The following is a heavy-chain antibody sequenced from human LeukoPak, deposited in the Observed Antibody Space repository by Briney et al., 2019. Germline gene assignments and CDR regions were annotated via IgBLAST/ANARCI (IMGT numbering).Heavy chain of an antibody. D-gene: IGHD6-13*01. Sequence: GESLKISCKGSGYSFTSYWIGWVRQMPGKGLEWMGIIYPGDSDTRYSPSFQGQVTISADKSISTAYLQWSSLKASDTAMYYCARGAAAGTDGVPFDYWGQGTLVTVSS. CDR3: ARGAAAGTDGVPFDY. J-gene: IGHJ4*02. V-gene: IGHV5-51*01. CDR2: IYPGDSDT. CDR1: GYSFTSYW.